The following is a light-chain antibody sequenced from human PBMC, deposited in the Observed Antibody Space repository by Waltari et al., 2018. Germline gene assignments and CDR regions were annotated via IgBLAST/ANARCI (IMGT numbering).Light chain of an antibody. CDR2: GAT. V-gene: IGLV2-23*01. CDR3: STFTSSGTWV. J-gene: IGLJ2*01. Sequence: QSALTQPASVSGSPGQSITISCTSDVGNYHLFSWYQQRPGTAPKLKIYGATKRPSGVSDRFSGSKSVNTASLTISGLQAEDEADYYCSTFTSSGTWVFGGGTKLTVL. CDR1: SDVGNYHL.